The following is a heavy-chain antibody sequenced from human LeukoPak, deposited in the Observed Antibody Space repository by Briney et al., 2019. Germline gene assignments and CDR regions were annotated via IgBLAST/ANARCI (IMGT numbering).Heavy chain of an antibody. CDR2: ISGSGNVT. CDR1: GFTFAKYA. CDR3: AKDRAGAN. J-gene: IGHJ4*02. Sequence: QPGGSLTLSCVGSGFTFAKYAMTWVREAPGKGLEWVSVISGSGNVTYYAESVKGRFTISRDNSKRTLYLQMDSLRADDTAIYYCAKDRAGANWGQGTLVLVSS. V-gene: IGHV3-23*01.